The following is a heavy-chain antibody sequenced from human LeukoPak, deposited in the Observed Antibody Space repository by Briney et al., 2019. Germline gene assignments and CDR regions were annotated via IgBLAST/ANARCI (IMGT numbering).Heavy chain of an antibody. V-gene: IGHV3-33*01. J-gene: IGHJ4*02. CDR2: IWYDGSNK. CDR3: ARDNCSGGSCYSSGGDY. D-gene: IGHD2-15*01. CDR1: GFTFSSYG. Sequence: GRSLRLSCAASGFTFSSYGMHWVRQAPGKGLEWVAVIWYDGSNKYYADSVKGRFTISRDNSKNTLYLQMNSLRAEDTAVYYCARDNCSGGSCYSSGGDYWGQGTLVTVSS.